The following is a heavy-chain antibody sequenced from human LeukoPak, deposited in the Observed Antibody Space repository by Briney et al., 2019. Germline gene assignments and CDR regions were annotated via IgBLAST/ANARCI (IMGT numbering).Heavy chain of an antibody. CDR1: GFTFSSYW. D-gene: IGHD2-15*01. J-gene: IGHJ4*02. CDR2: IKQDGSEK. V-gene: IGHV3-7*01. Sequence: GGSLRLSCAASGFTFSSYWMSWVRQAPGKGLEWVANIKQDGSEKYYVDSVKGRFTISRDNAKNSLYLQMNSLRAEDTAIYYCAREGYRSGGRCYFDYWGQGTLVTVSS. CDR3: AREGYRSGGRCYFDY.